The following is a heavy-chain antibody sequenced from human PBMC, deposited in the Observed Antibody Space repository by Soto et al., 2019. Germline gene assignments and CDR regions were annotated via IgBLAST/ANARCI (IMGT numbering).Heavy chain of an antibody. CDR2: IKYDGREK. CDR3: ARDGVAPGLYFDH. CDR1: GFTFSDYW. J-gene: IGHJ4*02. V-gene: IGHV3-7*05. D-gene: IGHD6-13*01. Sequence: EVQLVESGGGLVQPGGFLGLSCAASGFTFSDYWMNWVRQTPGKRLEWVASIKYDGREKNYVDSVKGRFTISRDNAKNSVYLQMASLRAEDTAVYYCARDGVAPGLYFDHWGQGTPVTVSS.